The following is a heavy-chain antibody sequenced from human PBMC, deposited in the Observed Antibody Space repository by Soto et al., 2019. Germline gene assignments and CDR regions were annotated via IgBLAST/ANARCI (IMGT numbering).Heavy chain of an antibody. Sequence: EVQLLESGGGLVQPGGSLRLSCAASGFSFSSYAMVWVRQAPGKGLEWVSVISARGGSSYFADSVQGRFTISRDNSKNVLSLEMNSLRAEDTAIYFCATGSIEYSASVDNWGQGTVVLVSS. CDR3: ATGSIEYSASVDN. J-gene: IGHJ4*02. V-gene: IGHV3-23*01. CDR2: ISARGGSS. CDR1: GFSFSSYA. D-gene: IGHD5-12*01.